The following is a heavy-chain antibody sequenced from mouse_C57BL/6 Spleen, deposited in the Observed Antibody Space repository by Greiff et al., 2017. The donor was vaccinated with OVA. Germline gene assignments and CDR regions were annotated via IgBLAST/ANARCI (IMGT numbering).Heavy chain of an antibody. Sequence: VQLQQSGPELVKPGASVKISCKASGYSFTDYNMNWVKQSYGKSLEWIGVINPNYGTTSYNQKFKGKATLTVDQSSSTAYMQLNSLTSEDSAVYYCARGSDYGSSYAMDYRGQGTSVTVSS. CDR3: ARGSDYGSSYAMDY. J-gene: IGHJ4*01. CDR1: GYSFTDYN. D-gene: IGHD1-1*01. CDR2: INPNYGTT. V-gene: IGHV1-39*01.